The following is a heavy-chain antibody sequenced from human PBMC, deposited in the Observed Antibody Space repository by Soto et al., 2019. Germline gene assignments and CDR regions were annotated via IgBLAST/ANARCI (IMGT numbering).Heavy chain of an antibody. CDR1: GYTFTSYA. CDR2: INAGNGNT. CDR3: ARVVGYCGGDFYSNGF. Sequence: GASVKVSCKASGYTFTSYAMHWVRQAPGQRLEWMGWINAGNGNTKYSQKFQGRVTITRDTSASTAYMELSSLRSEDTAVYYCARVVGYCGGDFYSNGFWGQGTLGNVSS. D-gene: IGHD2-21*02. J-gene: IGHJ4*02. V-gene: IGHV1-3*01.